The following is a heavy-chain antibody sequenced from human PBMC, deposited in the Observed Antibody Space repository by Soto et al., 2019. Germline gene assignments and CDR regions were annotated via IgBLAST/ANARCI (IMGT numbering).Heavy chain of an antibody. CDR1: GFTFNNYA. CDR3: AKDRLAGNFDY. Sequence: VQVLDCGGGLVQPGGSLRLSCAASGFTFNNYAMNWVRQAPGKGLEWVATISATGGSTYYADSVKGRFTISRDNSKNTLYLQMNGLRVEDTAVYYCAKDRLAGNFDYWGQGTQVTVSS. V-gene: IGHV3-23*01. CDR2: ISATGGST. J-gene: IGHJ4*02.